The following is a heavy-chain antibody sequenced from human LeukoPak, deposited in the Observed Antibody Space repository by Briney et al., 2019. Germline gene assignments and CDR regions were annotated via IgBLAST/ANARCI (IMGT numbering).Heavy chain of an antibody. CDR3: AKASSSSDYYYYYMDV. CDR1: GVTFSSYA. D-gene: IGHD6-6*01. Sequence: GGSLRLSCAASGVTFSSYAMSWVRQAPGEGRGWVSAIRGSGGSTYYADSVKGRFTISRDNSKNTLYLQMNSLRAEDTAVYYCAKASSSSDYYYYYMDVWGKGTTVTVSS. CDR2: IRGSGGST. V-gene: IGHV3-23*01. J-gene: IGHJ6*03.